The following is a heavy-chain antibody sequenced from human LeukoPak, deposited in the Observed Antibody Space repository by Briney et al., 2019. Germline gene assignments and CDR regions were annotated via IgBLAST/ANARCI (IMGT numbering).Heavy chain of an antibody. V-gene: IGHV1-18*01. D-gene: IGHD4-17*01. CDR1: GYTSTSYG. CDR3: AREGSGDYVGYYFDY. CDR2: ISAYNGNT. Sequence: GASVKVSCKASGYTSTSYGISWVRQAPGQGLEWMGWISAYNGNTNYAQKLQGRVTMTTDTSTSTAYMELRSLRSDDTAVYYCAREGSGDYVGYYFDYWGQGTLVTVSS. J-gene: IGHJ4*02.